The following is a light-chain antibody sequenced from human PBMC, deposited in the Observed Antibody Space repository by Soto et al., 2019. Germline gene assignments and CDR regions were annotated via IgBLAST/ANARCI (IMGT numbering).Light chain of an antibody. CDR2: DVS. CDR3: CSDAGSYTSV. CDR1: SSDVGTYNY. V-gene: IGLV2-11*01. Sequence: QSALTQPRSVSGSPGQSVTISCTGTSSDVGTYNYVSWYQQHPGKAPKLMIYDVSQRPSGVPDRSSGSKSGNTASLTISGLQAEDESDYYCCSDAGSYTSVFGGGTKLTVL. J-gene: IGLJ2*01.